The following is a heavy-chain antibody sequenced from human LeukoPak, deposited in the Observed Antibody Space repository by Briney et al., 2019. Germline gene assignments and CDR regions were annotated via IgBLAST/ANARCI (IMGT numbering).Heavy chain of an antibody. V-gene: IGHV3-49*03. CDR1: GFTFGDYA. Sequence: PGRSLRLSCTASGFTFGDYAMSWFRQAPGKGLEWVGFIRSKAYGGTTEYAASVKGRFTISRDDSTSIANLQMNSLKNEDTAVYYCTRSLSIVVVPAATDCWGQGALVTVSS. CDR3: TRSLSIVVVPAATDC. J-gene: IGHJ4*02. CDR2: IRSKAYGGTT. D-gene: IGHD2-2*01.